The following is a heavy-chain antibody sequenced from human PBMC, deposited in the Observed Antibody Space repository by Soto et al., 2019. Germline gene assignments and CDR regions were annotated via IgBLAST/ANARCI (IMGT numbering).Heavy chain of an antibody. V-gene: IGHV1-69*13. D-gene: IGHD1-26*01. CDR1: GGTFSSYA. J-gene: IGHJ5*02. CDR3: ARRGRWGGSYPDDNWFDP. CDR2: IIPIFGTA. Sequence: GASVKVSCKASGGTFSSYAISWVRQAPGQGLEWMGGIIPIFGTANYAQKFQGRVTITADESTSTAYMELSSLRSEDTAVYYCARRGRWGGSYPDDNWFDPWGQGTLVTVSS.